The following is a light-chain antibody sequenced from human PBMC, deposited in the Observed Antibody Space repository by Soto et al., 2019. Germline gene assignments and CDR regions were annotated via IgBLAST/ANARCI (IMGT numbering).Light chain of an antibody. CDR3: AAWDDSLNGYV. Sequence: QSVLTQPPSASGTPGQRGTISCSGSSSNIGSNTVNWYQQIPGTAPKLLIYSNNQRPSGVPDRFSGSKSGTSASLAISGLQSEDEADYYCAAWDDSLNGYVFGTGTKLTVL. CDR2: SNN. V-gene: IGLV1-44*01. J-gene: IGLJ1*01. CDR1: SSNIGSNT.